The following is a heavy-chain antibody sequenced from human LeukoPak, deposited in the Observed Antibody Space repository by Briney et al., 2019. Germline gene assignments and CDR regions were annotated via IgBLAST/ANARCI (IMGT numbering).Heavy chain of an antibody. Sequence: GGSLRLSCAASGFTFSSYAMSWVRQAPGRGLEWVSGISGTATSTYYIDSVKGRFTISRDNSRNTLYLQMNTLRAEDTAVYYCAKIIGVVPPHYYGMNVWGQGTTVTVSS. CDR3: AKIIGVVPPHYYGMNV. D-gene: IGHD3-3*01. V-gene: IGHV3-23*01. J-gene: IGHJ6*02. CDR2: ISGTATST. CDR1: GFTFSSYA.